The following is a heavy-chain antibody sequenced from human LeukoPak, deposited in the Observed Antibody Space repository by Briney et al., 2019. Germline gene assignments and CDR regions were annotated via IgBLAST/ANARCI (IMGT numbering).Heavy chain of an antibody. V-gene: IGHV3-64D*08. D-gene: IGHD6-13*01. CDR1: GFTFSTYP. CDR2: ITSDGRST. J-gene: IGHJ4*02. Sequence: GGSLRLSCSASGFTFSTYPMHWVRQAPGNGLEYVSAITSDGRSTYYADSVKGRFTISRDNSRNTLYLQMTSLRAEDTALYYCVIEEGSSWSNWGQGTLVTVSS. CDR3: VIEEGSSWSN.